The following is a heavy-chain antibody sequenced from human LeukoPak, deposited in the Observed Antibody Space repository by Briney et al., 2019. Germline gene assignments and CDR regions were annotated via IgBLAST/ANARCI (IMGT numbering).Heavy chain of an antibody. CDR1: GFTFSSYE. D-gene: IGHD3-9*01. CDR3: AKGPTYDILTGYSSSYYYMDV. J-gene: IGHJ6*03. V-gene: IGHV3-23*01. Sequence: PGGSLRLSCAASGFTFSSYEMNWVRQAPGKGLEWVSAISGSGGSTYYADSVKGRFTISRDNSKNTLYLQMNSLRAEDTAVYYCAKGPTYDILTGYSSSYYYMDVWGKGTTVTISS. CDR2: ISGSGGST.